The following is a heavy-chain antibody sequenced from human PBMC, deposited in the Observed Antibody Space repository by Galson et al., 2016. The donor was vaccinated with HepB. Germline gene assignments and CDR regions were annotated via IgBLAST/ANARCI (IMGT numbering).Heavy chain of an antibody. Sequence: SLRLSCAASGLTFTNAWMTWVRQAPGKGLEWVGRIKGEADGGTTDYAAPVKGRFYISRDDSTHVLFLHMNSLRVEDGAVYYCATVKLTTWYSFDSWGQGTLVTVSS. J-gene: IGHJ4*02. D-gene: IGHD2-2*01. CDR1: GLTFTNAW. V-gene: IGHV3-15*01. CDR2: IKGEADGGTT. CDR3: ATVKLTTWYSFDS.